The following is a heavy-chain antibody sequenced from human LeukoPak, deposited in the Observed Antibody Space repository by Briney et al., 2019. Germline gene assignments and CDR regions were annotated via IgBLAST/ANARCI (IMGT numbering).Heavy chain of an antibody. CDR3: ARSVGNYDILTGYFSPNWFDP. CDR1: GFTFSNNE. CDR2: MSRGGNTI. J-gene: IGHJ5*02. D-gene: IGHD3-9*01. Sequence: GGSLRLSCAASGFTFSNNEMNWVRQAPGKGLEWVSYMSRGGNTIYYSDSVKGRFTISRDTAENSLSLQMNSLRAEDTAVYYCARSVGNYDILTGYFSPNWFDPWGQGTLVTVSS. V-gene: IGHV3-48*03.